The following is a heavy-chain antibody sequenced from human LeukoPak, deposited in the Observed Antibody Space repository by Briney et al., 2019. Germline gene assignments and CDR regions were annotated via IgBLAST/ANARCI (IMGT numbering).Heavy chain of an antibody. CDR2: ITAGGSFK. V-gene: IGHV3-21*01. CDR3: ARNYDVLTGYPYYFDH. D-gene: IGHD3-9*01. Sequence: PGGSLRLSCAASGFTFSNYAMNWVRQAPGKGLDWVSSITAGGSFKYYADSVKGRFTISRDNAKNSLYLQMSSLTPEDTAVYYCARNYDVLTGYPYYFDHWGQGILVTVSS. J-gene: IGHJ4*02. CDR1: GFTFSNYA.